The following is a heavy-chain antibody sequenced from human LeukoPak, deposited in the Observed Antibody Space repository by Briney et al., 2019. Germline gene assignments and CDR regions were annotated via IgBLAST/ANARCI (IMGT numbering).Heavy chain of an antibody. CDR1: GFTFSGYY. J-gene: IGHJ4*02. CDR2: ISPNSGGT. D-gene: IGHD3-10*01. V-gene: IGHV1-2*02. CDR3: AREPSGSGGYDY. Sequence: SVKVSCKASGFTFSGYYMHWVRQAPGQGLEWMAWISPNSGGTNYVQKFQGRVTVISDTSISTDYMEISGLTSDDTALYYCAREPSGSGGYDYWGQGTLVTVSS.